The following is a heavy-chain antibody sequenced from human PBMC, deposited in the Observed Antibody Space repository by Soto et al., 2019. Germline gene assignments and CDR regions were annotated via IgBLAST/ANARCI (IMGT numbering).Heavy chain of an antibody. CDR3: AWSSWSYYNAFDP. Sequence: QVQLVQSGAEVKKPGSSVKVSCKASGGTFSSYAITWVRQAPGQWLEWMGGIIPIFGTANYAQKVQGRVTIPADESTSTAYMELSSLRSEDTAVYYCAWSSWSYYNAFDPWGQGPLGTVSS. D-gene: IGHD3-10*01. J-gene: IGHJ5*02. CDR2: IIPIFGTA. V-gene: IGHV1-69*01. CDR1: GGTFSSYA.